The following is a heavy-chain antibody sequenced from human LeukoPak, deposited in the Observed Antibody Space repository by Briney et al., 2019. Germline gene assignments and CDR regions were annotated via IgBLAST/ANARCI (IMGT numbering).Heavy chain of an antibody. V-gene: IGHV1-18*01. J-gene: IGHJ4*02. CDR3: ARGGALTSFDS. Sequence: ASVKVSCKASGFTFTSYGISWVRQAPGKGLEWMGWISAYNGKTNYAQKLQGRVTMTTDTSTSTAYMDLRSLRSDDTAVYYCARGGALTSFDSWGQGTLITVSP. CDR2: ISAYNGKT. D-gene: IGHD1-26*01. CDR1: GFTFTSYG.